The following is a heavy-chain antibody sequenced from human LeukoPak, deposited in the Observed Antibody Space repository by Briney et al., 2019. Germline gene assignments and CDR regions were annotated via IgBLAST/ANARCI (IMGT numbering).Heavy chain of an antibody. CDR1: GGTFSSYA. J-gene: IGHJ3*02. CDR2: IIPIFGTA. CDR3: ARDHRGKQLWLTRPDEFDAFDI. D-gene: IGHD5-18*01. Sequence: ASVKVSCKASGGTFSSYAISWVRQAPGQGLEWMGGIIPIFGTASYAQKFQGRITVTRDTSTSTVYMELRSLRPEDTAVYYCARDHRGKQLWLTRPDEFDAFDIWGQGTMVTVSS. V-gene: IGHV1-69*05.